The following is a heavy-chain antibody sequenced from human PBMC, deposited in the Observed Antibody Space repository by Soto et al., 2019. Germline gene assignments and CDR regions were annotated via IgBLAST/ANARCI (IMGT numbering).Heavy chain of an antibody. J-gene: IGHJ4*02. V-gene: IGHV1-18*01. CDR3: ARGFGGLYYFDY. D-gene: IGHD3-16*01. Sequence: QVQLVQSGVEVTKPGASVKVSCKASGYSFNRYEITWVRQAPGQGLEWMGRISAHNGNTNYAQKLQGRVTLTTDTSTSTAYMELRSLKSDDTAVYYCARGFGGLYYFDYWGQGTLVTVSS. CDR2: ISAHNGNT. CDR1: GYSFNRYE.